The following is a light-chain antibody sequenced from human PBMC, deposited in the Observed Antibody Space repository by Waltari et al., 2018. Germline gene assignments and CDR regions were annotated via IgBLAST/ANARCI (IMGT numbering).Light chain of an antibody. CDR1: ALPKKY. Sequence: SYELTQPPSVSVSPGQTARITCSGDALPKKYAYWYQQKSGQAPVLVIYEDSKRPAWMPERFAGSSSGTRATVTISGAQVEDEADYYCYSTDSSDNHRVFGGGTKLTVL. CDR3: YSTDSSDNHRV. CDR2: EDS. J-gene: IGLJ3*02. V-gene: IGLV3-10*01.